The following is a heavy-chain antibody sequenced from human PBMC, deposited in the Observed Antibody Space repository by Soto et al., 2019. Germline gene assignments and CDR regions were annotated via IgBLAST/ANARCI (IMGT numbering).Heavy chain of an antibody. J-gene: IGHJ3*02. Sequence: GESLKISCKGSGYSFTSYWIGWVRQMPGKGLEWMGIIYPGDSDTRYSPAFQGQVTISADKSISTAYLQWSSLKASDTAMFYCSTHLIGDSIVYYYAFDIWGQGTMVTVSS. D-gene: IGHD3-22*01. CDR2: IYPGDSDT. CDR3: STHLIGDSIVYYYAFDI. V-gene: IGHV5-51*01. CDR1: GYSFTSYW.